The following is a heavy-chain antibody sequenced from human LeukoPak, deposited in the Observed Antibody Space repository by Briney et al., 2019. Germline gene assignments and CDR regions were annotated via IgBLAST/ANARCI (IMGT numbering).Heavy chain of an antibody. CDR3: ASQFGVVIY. D-gene: IGHD3-3*01. J-gene: IGHJ4*02. Sequence: SETLSLTCTVSGGSISSSSYYWGWIRQPPGKGLEWIGSIYYSGSTYYNPSLKSRVTISVDTSKNQFSLKLSSVTAADTAVYYCASQFGVVIYWGQGTLVTVPS. CDR2: IYYSGST. CDR1: GGSISSSSYY. V-gene: IGHV4-39*01.